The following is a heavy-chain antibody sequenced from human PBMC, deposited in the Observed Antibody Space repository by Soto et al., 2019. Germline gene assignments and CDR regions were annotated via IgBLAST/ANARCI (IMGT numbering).Heavy chain of an antibody. D-gene: IGHD6-6*01. V-gene: IGHV3-9*01. CDR3: AKLGGSSPSPHGYYYYMDV. CDR1: GFTFDDYA. J-gene: IGHJ6*03. Sequence: EVQLVESGGGLVQPGRSMRLSCAASGFTFDDYAMHWVRRAPGKGLEWVSGISWNSGSIGYADSVKGRFTISRDNAMNSLYLQMNSLRAEDTALYYCAKLGGSSPSPHGYYYYMDVWGKGTTVTVSS. CDR2: ISWNSGSI.